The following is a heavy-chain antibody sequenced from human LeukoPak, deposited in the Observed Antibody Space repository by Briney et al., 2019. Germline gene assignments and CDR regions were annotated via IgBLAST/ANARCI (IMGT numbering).Heavy chain of an antibody. V-gene: IGHV1-18*01. J-gene: IGHJ4*02. CDR2: ISGYNDNT. Sequence: ASVKVSCKTSGYTFTSYGIIWVRQAPGQGLEWMGWISGYNDNTKYTQKLQGRVTMTTDTSTSTAYMELRSLRSDDTAVYYCARDTPYDYWGQGTLVTVSS. CDR1: GYTFTSYG. CDR3: ARDTPYDY.